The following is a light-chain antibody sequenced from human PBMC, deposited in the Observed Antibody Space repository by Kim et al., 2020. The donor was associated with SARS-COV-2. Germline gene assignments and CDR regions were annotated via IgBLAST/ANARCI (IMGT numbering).Light chain of an antibody. J-gene: IGKJ4*01. Sequence: IQLTQSPSSLSASVGDRVTITCRASQGVSSYLAWYQRKPGKAPKLLIYPASTLQSGVPSRFSGSGSGTDFTLTINSLEPEDFATYYCQQSTTFGGGTKVDIK. CDR2: PAS. V-gene: IGKV1-9*01. CDR3: QQSTT. CDR1: QGVSSY.